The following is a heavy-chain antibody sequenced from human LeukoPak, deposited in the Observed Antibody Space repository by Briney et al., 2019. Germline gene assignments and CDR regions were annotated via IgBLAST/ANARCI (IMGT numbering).Heavy chain of an antibody. J-gene: IGHJ4*02. CDR3: ARWRGAQSEFEY. Sequence: QPGGSLRLSCTASGFTFSTYWMSWVRQPPGKGLEFVANIKQDGSQIEYVDSVKGRFTISRDNAKNSLYLQTISLRAEDTAVYYCARWRGAQSEFEYWGQGTLVTVSS. CDR1: GFTFSTYW. V-gene: IGHV3-7*01. D-gene: IGHD3-3*01. CDR2: IKQDGSQI.